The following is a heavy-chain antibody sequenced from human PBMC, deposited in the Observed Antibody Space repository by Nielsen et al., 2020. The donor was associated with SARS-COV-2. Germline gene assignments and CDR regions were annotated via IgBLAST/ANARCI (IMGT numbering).Heavy chain of an antibody. Sequence: GESLKISCAASGFTFSSYAMHWVRQAPGKGLEWVAVISYDGSNKYYADSVKGRFTISRDNSKNTLYLQMNSLRAEDTAVYYCAGNKGYSGDDMVDYWGQGTLVTVSS. J-gene: IGHJ4*02. CDR2: ISYDGSNK. V-gene: IGHV3-30-3*01. CDR1: GFTFSSYA. CDR3: AGNKGYSGDDMVDY. D-gene: IGHD5-12*01.